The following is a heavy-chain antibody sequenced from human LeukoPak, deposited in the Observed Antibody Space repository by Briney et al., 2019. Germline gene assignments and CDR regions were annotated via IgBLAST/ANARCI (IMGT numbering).Heavy chain of an antibody. V-gene: IGHV4-39*01. D-gene: IGHD2-2*01. Sequence: SETLSLTCTVSGGSVSSTSYYWGWIRQPPGKGLEWIGSIYYSGTTYYKPSLKSRVTISVETSKTQFSLKLSSVTAADTAVYYCARQGRDAVSSRFHFDYWGQGSLFTVSS. CDR2: IYYSGTT. J-gene: IGHJ4*02. CDR1: GGSVSSTSYY. CDR3: ARQGRDAVSSRFHFDY.